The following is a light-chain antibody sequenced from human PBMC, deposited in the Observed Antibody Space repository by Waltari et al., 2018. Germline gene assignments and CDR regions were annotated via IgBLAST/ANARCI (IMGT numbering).Light chain of an antibody. CDR1: QSVTSNY. CDR3: QQYASSRT. CDR2: GVS. J-gene: IGKJ1*01. V-gene: IGKV3-20*01. Sequence: EIVLTQSPDTLSLSPGERATLSCRASQSVTSNYLAWYQQKPGQAPRLLISGVSSRATGVPDRFSGGGSGTEFTLTITRLEPEDFAVYYCQQYASSRTFGQGT.